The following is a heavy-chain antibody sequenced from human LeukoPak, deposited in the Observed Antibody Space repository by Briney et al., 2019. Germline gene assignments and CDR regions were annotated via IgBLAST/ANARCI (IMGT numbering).Heavy chain of an antibody. CDR1: GGTFSSYA. J-gene: IGHJ3*02. CDR2: IIPIFGTA. V-gene: IGHV1-69*05. CDR3: AREGAIAARGRGAFDI. Sequence: GASVKVSCKASGGTFSSYAISWVRQAPGQGLEWMGGIIPIFGTANYAQKFQGRVTITTDESTSTAYMELSSLRSEDTAVYYCAREGAIAARGRGAFDIWGQGTMVTVSS. D-gene: IGHD6-6*01.